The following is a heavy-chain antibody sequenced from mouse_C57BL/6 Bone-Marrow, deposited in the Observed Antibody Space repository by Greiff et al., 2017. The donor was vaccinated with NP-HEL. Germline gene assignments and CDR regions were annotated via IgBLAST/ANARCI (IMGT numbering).Heavy chain of an antibody. Sequence: EVQGVESGAELVRPGASVKLSCTASGFNIKDDYMHWVKQRPEQGLEWIGWIDPENGDTEYASKFQGKATITADTSSNTAYLQLSSLTSEDTAVYYCTDGYYPVWGTGTTVTVSS. V-gene: IGHV14-4*01. CDR1: GFNIKDDY. CDR2: IDPENGDT. J-gene: IGHJ1*03. D-gene: IGHD2-3*01. CDR3: TDGYYPV.